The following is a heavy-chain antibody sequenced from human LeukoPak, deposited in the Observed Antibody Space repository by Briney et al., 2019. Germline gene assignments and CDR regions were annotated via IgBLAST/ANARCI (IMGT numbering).Heavy chain of an antibody. CDR3: ARGGSSGWPWDFDY. CDR2: MNPNSGNT. J-gene: IGHJ4*02. CDR1: GYTFTGYY. V-gene: IGHV1-8*02. D-gene: IGHD6-19*01. Sequence: ASVKVSCKASGYTFTGYYMHWVRQAPGQGLEWMGWMNPNSGNTGYAQKFQGRVTMTRNTSISTAYMELSSLRSEDTAVYYCARGGSSGWPWDFDYWGQGTLVTVSS.